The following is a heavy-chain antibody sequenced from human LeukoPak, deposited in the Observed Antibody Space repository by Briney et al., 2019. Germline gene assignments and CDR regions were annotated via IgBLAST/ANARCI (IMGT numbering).Heavy chain of an antibody. V-gene: IGHV4-61*02. Sequence: SQTLSLTCTVSGGSISSGSYYWSWIRQPAGKGLEWIGRIYTSGSTNYNPSLKSRVTISVDTSKNQFSLKLSSVTAADTAVYYCARDCITMIKDYYYYYMDVWGKGTTVTVSS. CDR1: GGSISSGSYY. CDR3: ARDCITMIKDYYYYYMDV. CDR2: IYTSGST. J-gene: IGHJ6*03. D-gene: IGHD3-22*01.